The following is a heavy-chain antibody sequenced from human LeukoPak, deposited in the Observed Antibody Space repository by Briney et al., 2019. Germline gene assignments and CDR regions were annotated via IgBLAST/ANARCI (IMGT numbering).Heavy chain of an antibody. Sequence: GGSLRLSRAASGFIFSSYAMSWVRQAPGKGLEWVSTISGSGGSTYYADSVKGRFTISRDNSKNTAYLQMNSLRAEDTAVYYCAKDRSCTNDVCHGDFDYWGQGTLVTVSS. D-gene: IGHD2-8*01. V-gene: IGHV3-23*01. CDR1: GFIFSSYA. CDR3: AKDRSCTNDVCHGDFDY. J-gene: IGHJ4*02. CDR2: ISGSGGST.